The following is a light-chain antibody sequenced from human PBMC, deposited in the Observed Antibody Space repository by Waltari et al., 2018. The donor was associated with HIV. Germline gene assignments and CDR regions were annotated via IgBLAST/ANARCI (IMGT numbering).Light chain of an antibody. Sequence: DIVMTQSPLSLPVTPGEPASISCRSSQSLLHSNGYNYLDWYLQKPGQSPQLLIYDASNLETGVPSRFSGSGSGTDFTFTISSLQPEDIATYYCQQYDNLPPRRTFGPGTKVDIK. J-gene: IGKJ3*01. CDR3: QQYDNLPPRRT. V-gene: IGKV2-28*01. CDR1: QSLLHSNGYNY. CDR2: DAS.